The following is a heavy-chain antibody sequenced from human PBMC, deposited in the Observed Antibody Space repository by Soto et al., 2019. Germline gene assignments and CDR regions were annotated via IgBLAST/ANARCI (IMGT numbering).Heavy chain of an antibody. D-gene: IGHD2-2*02. CDR2: IYTSGST. CDR1: SGSISSTSYY. V-gene: IGHV4-39*01. Sequence: SETLSLTSTVSSGSISSTSYYWGWVRQPPGKGLEWIGAIYTSGSTYYNPSLKSRITISVDTSKNQFSLKLSSVTATDTAVYYCARHVHGYCSSPSCHTDYWSQGTLVTVSS. J-gene: IGHJ4*02. CDR3: ARHVHGYCSSPSCHTDY.